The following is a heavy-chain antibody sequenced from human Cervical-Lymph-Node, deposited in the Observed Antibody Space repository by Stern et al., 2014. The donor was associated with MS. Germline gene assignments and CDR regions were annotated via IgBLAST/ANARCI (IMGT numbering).Heavy chain of an antibody. CDR3: AREPRLTIVGATGYFDY. CDR1: GGTFSSYA. D-gene: IGHD1-26*01. CDR2: IIPIFGTA. J-gene: IGHJ4*02. V-gene: IGHV1-69*01. Sequence: QMQLVQSGAEVKKPGSSVKVSFKASGGTFSSYAISCVRQAPGQGLELMGGIIPIFGTANSAQKFQGRVTITADESTSTAYMELSSLRSEDTAVYYCAREPRLTIVGATGYFDYWGQGTLVTVSS.